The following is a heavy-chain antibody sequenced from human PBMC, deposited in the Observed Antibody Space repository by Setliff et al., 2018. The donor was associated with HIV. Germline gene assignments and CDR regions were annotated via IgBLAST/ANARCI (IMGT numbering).Heavy chain of an antibody. CDR1: GFTFSSYW. Sequence: PGESLKISCAASGFTFSSYWMTWVRQAPGKGLEWVANIKQDGSEKYYVDSVKGRFTISRDNSKSTVDLQMTSLTAEDTAVYYCVKDGDYRNGDYDAFDIWGQGTMVTVSS. J-gene: IGHJ3*02. CDR3: VKDGDYRNGDYDAFDI. V-gene: IGHV3-7*01. D-gene: IGHD4-17*01. CDR2: IKQDGSEK.